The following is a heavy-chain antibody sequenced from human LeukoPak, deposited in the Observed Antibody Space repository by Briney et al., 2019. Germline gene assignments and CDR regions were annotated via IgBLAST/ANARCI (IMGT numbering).Heavy chain of an antibody. V-gene: IGHV1-18*04. CDR3: ARDLPRLWFGESVYYYYGMDV. J-gene: IGHJ6*04. CDR1: GYTFTSYG. Sequence: ASVKVSCKASGYTFTSYGISWVRQAPGQRLEWMGWISAYNGNTNYAQKLQGRGTMTTDTSTSTAYMELRSLRSDDTAVYYCARDLPRLWFGESVYYYYGMDVWGKGPTVTVSS. D-gene: IGHD3-10*01. CDR2: ISAYNGNT.